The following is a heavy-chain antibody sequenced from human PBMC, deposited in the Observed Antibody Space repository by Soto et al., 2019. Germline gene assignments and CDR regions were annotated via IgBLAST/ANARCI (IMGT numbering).Heavy chain of an antibody. Sequence: QVQLVDSGGGMVQPGRSLRLSCAASGFIFSNNGFHWVRQAPGKGLEWVSLTSHDGRDNHYADSVKGRFTISRDNAKNTVFLQMNSLRVEDTAVYFCARWGGSISSGYYIDYWGQGTPVTHSS. V-gene: IGHV3-33*01. CDR3: ARWGGSISSGYYIDY. J-gene: IGHJ4*02. D-gene: IGHD3-10*01. CDR1: GFIFSNNG. CDR2: TSHDGRDN.